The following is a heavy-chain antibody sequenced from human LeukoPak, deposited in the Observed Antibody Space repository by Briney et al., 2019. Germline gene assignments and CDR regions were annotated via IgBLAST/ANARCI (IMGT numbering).Heavy chain of an antibody. V-gene: IGHV5-51*01. Sequence: PGESLKISCQGSGYSFATYWIGWVRQMPGKDLEWMGIIYPRNSNTRYSPSFQGQVTISADTSINTAYLQWSTLKASDTAMYYCARLDSAGDWLYWGQGTLVTVSS. CDR2: IYPRNSNT. CDR3: ARLDSAGDWLY. J-gene: IGHJ4*02. D-gene: IGHD2-21*02. CDR1: GYSFATYW.